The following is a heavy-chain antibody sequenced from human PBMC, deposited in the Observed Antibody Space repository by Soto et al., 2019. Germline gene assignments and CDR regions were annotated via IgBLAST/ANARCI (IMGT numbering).Heavy chain of an antibody. D-gene: IGHD4-17*01. Sequence: PSETLSLTCAVYGGSFSGYYWSWIRQPPGKGLEWIGEINHSGSTNYNPSLKSRVTISVDTSKNQFSLKLGSVTAADTAVYYCARGTYGGNSVWFDPWGQGTPVTVSS. J-gene: IGHJ5*02. CDR3: ARGTYGGNSVWFDP. CDR2: INHSGST. CDR1: GGSFSGYY. V-gene: IGHV4-34*01.